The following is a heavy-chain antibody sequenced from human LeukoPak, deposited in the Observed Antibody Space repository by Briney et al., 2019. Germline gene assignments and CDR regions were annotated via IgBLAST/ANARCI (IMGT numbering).Heavy chain of an antibody. J-gene: IGHJ6*02. CDR3: AREKGYCSGGSCYSGLRPTYYYYYGMDV. Sequence: SVKVSCKASGGTFSSYAISWVRQAPGQGLEWMGGIIPIFGTANYAQKFQGRVTITADESTSTAYMELSSLRSEDTAVYYCAREKGYCSGGSCYSGLRPTYYYYYGMDVWGQGTTVTVSS. V-gene: IGHV1-69*13. D-gene: IGHD2-15*01. CDR1: GGTFSSYA. CDR2: IIPIFGTA.